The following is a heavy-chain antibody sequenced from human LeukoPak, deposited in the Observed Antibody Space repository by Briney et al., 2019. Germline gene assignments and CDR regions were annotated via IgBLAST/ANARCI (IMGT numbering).Heavy chain of an antibody. J-gene: IGHJ4*02. V-gene: IGHV4-59*01. CDR3: ASSSWYYYFEY. D-gene: IGHD6-13*01. Sequence: SETLSLTCTVSGVSISNNYWSWIRQPPGKGLEWIGYIYYSGSTKYNPPLKSRVTISVDTSKNQFSLKLSSVTAADTAVYYCASSSWYYYFEYWGQGTLVTVSS. CDR2: IYYSGST. CDR1: GVSISNNY.